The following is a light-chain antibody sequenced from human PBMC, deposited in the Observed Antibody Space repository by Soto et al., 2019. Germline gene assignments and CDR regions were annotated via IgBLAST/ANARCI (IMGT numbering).Light chain of an antibody. CDR3: QQREHWPPIT. J-gene: IGKJ5*01. V-gene: IGKV3D-20*02. Sequence: EIVLPQSPGTLSLSPGERATLSCRASQSVSYYLAWYQQKPGQAPRLLIYDASSRATGVPDRFSGSGSGTDFTLTISRLEPEDFAVYYCQQREHWPPITFGQGTRLEIK. CDR2: DAS. CDR1: QSVSYY.